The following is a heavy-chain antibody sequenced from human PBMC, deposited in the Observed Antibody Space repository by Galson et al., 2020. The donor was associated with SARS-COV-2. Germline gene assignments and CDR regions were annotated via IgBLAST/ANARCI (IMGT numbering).Heavy chain of an antibody. CDR3: AKSACGLGTTSRSACFDD. V-gene: IGHV3-21*01. Sequence: GESLKISCAASGFTFSNYTMNWIRQAPGEGLKWVSSIDKSSTYIYYADSVKGRFTISRDNSKSSLYLQMNSLRAEDTAVYFCAKSACGLGTTSRSACFDDWGQGVLITVSS. CDR1: GFTFSNYT. J-gene: IGHJ4*01. CDR2: IDKSSTYI. D-gene: IGHD1-7*01.